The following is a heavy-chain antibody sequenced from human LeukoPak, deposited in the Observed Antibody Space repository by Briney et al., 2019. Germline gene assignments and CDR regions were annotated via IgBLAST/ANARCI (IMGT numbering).Heavy chain of an antibody. CDR2: IIPIFGTA. V-gene: IGHV1-69*13. CDR1: GGTFSSYA. J-gene: IGHJ6*02. CDR3: ARGGLQRHYYYGMDV. D-gene: IGHD4-11*01. Sequence: ASVKVSCKASGGTFSSYAISWVRQAPGQGLEWMGGIIPIFGTANYAQKFQGRVTITADESTSTAYMELSSLRSEDTPVYYCARGGLQRHYYYGMDVWGQGTTVTVSS.